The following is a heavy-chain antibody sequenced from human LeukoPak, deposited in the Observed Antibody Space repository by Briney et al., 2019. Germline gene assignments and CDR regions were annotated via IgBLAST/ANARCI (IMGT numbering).Heavy chain of an antibody. J-gene: IGHJ4*02. CDR2: INPSVGVT. CDR3: ASYTRVTYYYDSSGFHF. CDR1: VDTLTVDD. Sequence: ASLCVSSTPSVDTLTVDDMRWVRHAPGQGREWGGMINPSVGVTSYTQKFQGRVTMTRDTSTSTFYMELSSLTSEDTAVYYCASYTRVTYYYDSSGFHFWGQGTLVTVSS. D-gene: IGHD3-22*01. V-gene: IGHV1-46*01.